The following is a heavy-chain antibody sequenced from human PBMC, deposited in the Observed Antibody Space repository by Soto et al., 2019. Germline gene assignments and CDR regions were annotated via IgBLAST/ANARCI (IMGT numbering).Heavy chain of an antibody. V-gene: IGHV3-21*01. CDR3: ARELAADAFDI. D-gene: IGHD6-6*01. CDR2: ISSSSSYI. J-gene: IGHJ3*02. Sequence: PGGSLGLSSAASGFTFRSYSMNWVRQAPGKGLEWVSSISSSSSYIYYADSVKGRFTISRDNAKNSLYLQMNSLRAEDTAVYYCARELAADAFDIWGQGTMVTVSS. CDR1: GFTFRSYS.